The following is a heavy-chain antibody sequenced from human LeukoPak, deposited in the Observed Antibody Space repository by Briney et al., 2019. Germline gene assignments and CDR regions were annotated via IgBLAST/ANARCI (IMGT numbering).Heavy chain of an antibody. CDR3: ARDSSGWQNWLDP. V-gene: IGHV4-4*07. D-gene: IGHD6-19*01. Sequence: PSETLSLTCTVSGGSISSYYWSWIRPPAGKGLEWIGRIYTSGSTNYNPALKSRVTMSVDTSKNQSSLKLSSVTAADTAVYYCARDSSGWQNWLDPWGQGTLVTVSS. CDR2: IYTSGST. J-gene: IGHJ5*02. CDR1: GGSISSYY.